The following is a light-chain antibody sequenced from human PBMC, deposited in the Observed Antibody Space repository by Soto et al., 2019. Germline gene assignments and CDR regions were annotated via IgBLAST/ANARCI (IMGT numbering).Light chain of an antibody. CDR3: QQYNNWWT. V-gene: IGKV3-15*01. Sequence: EIVMTQSPATLSVSPGERATLSCRASQSISNNLAWYHQRPGQAPRLLVFGASTRATGIPARFSGSGSGTEFTLTISSLQSEDFAVYYCQQYNNWWTFGQGTRVEIK. CDR2: GAS. J-gene: IGKJ1*01. CDR1: QSISNN.